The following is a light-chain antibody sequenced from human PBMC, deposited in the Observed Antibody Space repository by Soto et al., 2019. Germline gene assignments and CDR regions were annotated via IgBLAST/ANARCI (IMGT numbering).Light chain of an antibody. J-gene: IGLJ1*01. CDR1: TTDVANYNS. V-gene: IGLV2-18*01. Sequence: QSALTQPPSVSGSPGQSVTISCTGTTTDVANYNSVSWYQQAPDTAPKVIIYGVNNRPSGASDRFSGSTSGNTASLTISGLQAEVEADYYSSLYTSNGSLIFGAGTKVTVL. CDR3: SLYTSNGSLI. CDR2: GVN.